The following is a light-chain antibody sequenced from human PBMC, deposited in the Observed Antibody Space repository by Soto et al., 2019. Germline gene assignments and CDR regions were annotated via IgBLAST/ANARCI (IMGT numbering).Light chain of an antibody. CDR1: HSVTTH. J-gene: IGKJ5*01. V-gene: IGKV3-11*01. Sequence: IVFTHSPDTLSLSPVERATLSFLASHSVTTHLAWFQQRPGQTPRLLIYDASTRAPGIPARFSGRGSGEDFTLTISSLGPEDFAVYYCKQRSDSINFGQGTRLEIK. CDR3: KQRSDSIN. CDR2: DAS.